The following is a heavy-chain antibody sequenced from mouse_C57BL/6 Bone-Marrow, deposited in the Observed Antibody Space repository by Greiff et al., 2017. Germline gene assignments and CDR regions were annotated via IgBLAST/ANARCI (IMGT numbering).Heavy chain of an antibody. Sequence: QVQLQQPGAELVRPGSSVKLSCKASGYNFTSYWMHWVKQRPIQGLEWIGNIDPSDSETHYNQKFKDKATLTVDKSSSTAYMQLSSLTSEDSAVYDCARGYYGSSYAMDYWGQGTSVTVSS. CDR3: ARGYYGSSYAMDY. CDR2: IDPSDSET. V-gene: IGHV1-52*01. D-gene: IGHD1-1*01. J-gene: IGHJ4*01. CDR1: GYNFTSYW.